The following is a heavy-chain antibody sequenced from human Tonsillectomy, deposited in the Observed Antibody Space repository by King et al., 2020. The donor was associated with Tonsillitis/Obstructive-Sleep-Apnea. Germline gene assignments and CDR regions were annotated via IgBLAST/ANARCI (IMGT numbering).Heavy chain of an antibody. CDR1: GFTVSSNS. V-gene: IGHV3-66*01. CDR2: IYCAGST. D-gene: IGHD4-17*01. CDR3: ASIDYGLDY. Sequence: VQLVESGGGLVQPGGSLRLSCAASGFTVSSNSMSWGRQAPGKGLEWGSVIYCAGSTKYADSVKGRFTIPRDNSKNTLYLQMNSLRAEDTAVYYCASIDYGLDYWGQGTLVTVSS. J-gene: IGHJ4*02.